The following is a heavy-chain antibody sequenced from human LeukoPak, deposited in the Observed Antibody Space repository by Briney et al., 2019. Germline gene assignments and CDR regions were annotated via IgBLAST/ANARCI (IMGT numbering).Heavy chain of an antibody. J-gene: IGHJ3*02. D-gene: IGHD4-17*01. V-gene: IGHV1-18*04. CDR3: ARSGGWAYGDYDGFIAFDI. CDR1: GYRFTNYW. Sequence: GESLKISCKGSGYRFTNYWISWVRQAPGQGLEWMGWISTYNGNTNYAQKLQGRVTMTTDTSTSTAYMELRSLRSDDTAVYYCARSGGWAYGDYDGFIAFDIWGQGTMVTVSS. CDR2: ISTYNGNT.